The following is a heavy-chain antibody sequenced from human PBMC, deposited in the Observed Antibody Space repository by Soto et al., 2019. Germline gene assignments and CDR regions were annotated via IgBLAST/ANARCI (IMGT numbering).Heavy chain of an antibody. J-gene: IGHJ4*02. D-gene: IGHD3-22*01. Sequence: QVHLVQSGAEVKKPGAGVKISCKASGYTFTSYGISWVRQTAGQGLEWMGWISAYNGNTNYAQKLQGRVTMTTDTSTSTAYMELRSLRSDDTAVYYCARDQPYYYHSSRDSKMIFDYWGQGTLVTVSS. V-gene: IGHV1-18*01. CDR2: ISAYNGNT. CDR1: GYTFTSYG. CDR3: ARDQPYYYHSSRDSKMIFDY.